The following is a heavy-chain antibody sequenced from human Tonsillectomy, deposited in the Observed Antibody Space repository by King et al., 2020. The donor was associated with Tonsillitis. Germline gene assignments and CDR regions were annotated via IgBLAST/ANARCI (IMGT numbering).Heavy chain of an antibody. V-gene: IGHV3-33*01. Sequence: VQLVESGGGVVQPGRSLRLSCAASGFTFSSYGMHWVRQAPGKGLEWVAVIWYDGSNKYYAGSVKGRFTISRDNSKNTLYLQMNSLRAEDTAVYYCARGTYDSSGYYLGSLDYWGQGTLVTVSS. CDR1: GFTFSSYG. CDR2: IWYDGSNK. D-gene: IGHD3-22*01. J-gene: IGHJ4*02. CDR3: ARGTYDSSGYYLGSLDY.